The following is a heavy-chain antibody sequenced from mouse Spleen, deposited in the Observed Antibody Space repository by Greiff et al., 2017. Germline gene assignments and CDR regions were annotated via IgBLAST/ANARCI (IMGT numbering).Heavy chain of an antibody. J-gene: IGHJ4*01. V-gene: IGHV5-17*01. CDR3: ARSIYYDAMDY. D-gene: IGHD2-1*01. CDR2: ISSGSSTI. Sequence: DVKLVESGGGLVKPGGSLKLSCAASGFTFSDYGMHWVRQAPEKGLEWVAYISSGSSTIYYADTVKGRFTISRDNAKNTLFLQMTSLRSEDTAMYYCARSIYYDAMDYWGQGTSVTVSS. CDR1: GFTFSDYG.